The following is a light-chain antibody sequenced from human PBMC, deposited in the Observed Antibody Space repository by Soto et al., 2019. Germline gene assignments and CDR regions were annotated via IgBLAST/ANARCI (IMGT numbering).Light chain of an antibody. Sequence: EVVLTQSPATLSLSPGEGATLSCRASQSVSSYLAWYQHKPGQAPRLLISDASNRATGIPARFSGSGSGTDFTLTISSLKPEDFAVYYCQQRSGWPPLYTFGQGTKLEIK. V-gene: IGKV3-11*01. CDR3: QQRSGWPPLYT. J-gene: IGKJ2*01. CDR1: QSVSSY. CDR2: DAS.